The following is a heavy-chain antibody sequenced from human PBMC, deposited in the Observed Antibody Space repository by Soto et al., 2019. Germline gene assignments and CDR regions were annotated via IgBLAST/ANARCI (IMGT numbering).Heavy chain of an antibody. D-gene: IGHD3-10*02. CDR3: ASMIGDPVLSFDS. J-gene: IGHJ5*01. Sequence: QVQLQESGPGLVKPSETLSLTCTVSGGSISSYYWSWIRQPPGKGLEWIGFNFYSGSTSYNPSLKSRVTISIDTSEYQFSLKLNSVTAADTAVYYCASMIGDPVLSFDSWGQGTLVAVSS. V-gene: IGHV4-59*01. CDR1: GGSISSYY. CDR2: NFYSGST.